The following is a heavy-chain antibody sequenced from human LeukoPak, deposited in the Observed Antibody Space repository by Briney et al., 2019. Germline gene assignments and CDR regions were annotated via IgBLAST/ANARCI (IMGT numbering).Heavy chain of an antibody. CDR1: GGSISPYY. V-gene: IGHV4-59*12. CDR2: IYYSGST. D-gene: IGHD6-19*01. Sequence: PSETLSLTCTVSGGSISPYYWSWIRQPPGKGLEWIGYIYYSGSTNYNPSLKSRVTISVDTSKNQFSLKLSSVTAADTAVYYCARGSGWYIYFDYWGQGTLVTVSS. J-gene: IGHJ4*02. CDR3: ARGSGWYIYFDY.